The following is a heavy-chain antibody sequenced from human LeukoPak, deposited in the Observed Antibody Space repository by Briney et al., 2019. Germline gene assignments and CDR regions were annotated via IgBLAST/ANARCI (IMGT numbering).Heavy chain of an antibody. Sequence: PGGSLRLSCAASGFTFSSHAMSWVRQAPGKGLVWVSRINSDGSSTSYADSVKGRFTISRDNAKNTLYLQMNSLRAEDTAVYYCASGNIAAAGVDWGQGTLVTVSS. V-gene: IGHV3-74*01. CDR1: GFTFSSHA. J-gene: IGHJ4*02. CDR3: ASGNIAAAGVD. CDR2: INSDGSST. D-gene: IGHD6-13*01.